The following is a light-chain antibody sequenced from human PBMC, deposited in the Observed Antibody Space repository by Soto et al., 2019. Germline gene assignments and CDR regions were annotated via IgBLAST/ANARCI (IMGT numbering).Light chain of an antibody. Sequence: DIQMTQSPSSLSASVGDRVTLTCRASQGITNYLAWYQQKPGKVPKLLIFAASTWQSGVPSRFSGSGSGTDFTLTISSLQSEDVGTYYCQKYNRAPLTFGGGTKLEIK. J-gene: IGKJ4*01. CDR3: QKYNRAPLT. V-gene: IGKV1-27*01. CDR1: QGITNY. CDR2: AAS.